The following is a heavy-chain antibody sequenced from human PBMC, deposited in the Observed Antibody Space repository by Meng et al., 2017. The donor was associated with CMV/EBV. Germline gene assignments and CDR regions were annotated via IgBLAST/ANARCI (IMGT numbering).Heavy chain of an antibody. CDR3: ARDSRSYYGDYYYYGMDV. Sequence: GESLKISCAASGFTFSSYSMNWVRQAPGKGLEWVSFISSSSSYIYYADSVKGRFTISRDNAKNSLYLQMNSLRAEDTAVYYCARDSRSYYGDYYYYGMDVWGQGTTVTVSS. CDR2: ISSSSSYI. CDR1: GFTFSSYS. J-gene: IGHJ6*02. V-gene: IGHV3-21*01. D-gene: IGHD4-17*01.